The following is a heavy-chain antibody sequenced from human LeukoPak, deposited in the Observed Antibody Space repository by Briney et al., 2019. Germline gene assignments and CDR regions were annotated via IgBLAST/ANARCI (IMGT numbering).Heavy chain of an antibody. CDR1: GYTFPSYG. D-gene: IGHD1-26*01. V-gene: IGHV1-18*01. CDR2: ISAYNGNT. CDR3: ARDLPHCRYSGSYGY. J-gene: IGHJ4*02. Sequence: ASVKVSCKASGYTFPSYGISWVRQAPGQGLEWMGWISAYNGNTNYAQKLQGRVTMTTDTSTSTAYMELGSLRSEDTAVYYCARDLPHCRYSGSYGYWGQGTLVTVSS.